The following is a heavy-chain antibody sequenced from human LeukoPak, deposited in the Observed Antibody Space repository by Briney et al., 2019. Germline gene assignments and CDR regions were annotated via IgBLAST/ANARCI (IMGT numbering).Heavy chain of an antibody. Sequence: IGGTDGSTYYTASVKGRFTISRDNSKDTLYLQMNSLTVEDTATYYCAKRDSSGSYPYYFDYWGQGTLVTVSS. D-gene: IGHD3-22*01. J-gene: IGHJ4*02. V-gene: IGHV3-23*01. CDR2: IGGTDGST. CDR3: AKRDSSGSYPYYFDY.